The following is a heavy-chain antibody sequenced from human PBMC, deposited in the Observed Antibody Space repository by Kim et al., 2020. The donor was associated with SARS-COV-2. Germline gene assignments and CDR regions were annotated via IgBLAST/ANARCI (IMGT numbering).Heavy chain of an antibody. J-gene: IGHJ6*02. CDR2: INHRGST. V-gene: IGHV4-34*01. Sequence: SETLSLTCAVYGGSFSGYYWSWIRQPPGKGLEWIGEINHRGSTNYNPSLKSRVTISVDTSKNQFSLKLSSVTAADTAVYYCARGYQRSFGMDVWGQGTTV. CDR1: GGSFSGYY. D-gene: IGHD2-2*01. CDR3: ARGYQRSFGMDV.